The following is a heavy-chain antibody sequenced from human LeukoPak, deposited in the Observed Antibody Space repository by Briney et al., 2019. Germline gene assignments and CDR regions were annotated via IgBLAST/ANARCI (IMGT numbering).Heavy chain of an antibody. J-gene: IGHJ5*02. CDR1: GGSISSGGYY. Sequence: SETLSLTCTVSGGSISSGGYYWSWIRQHPGKGLEWIGYIYYSGSTYYNPSLKSRVTISVDTSKNQFSLKLSSVTAADTAVYYCARDAEYQPTPSWFDPWGQGTLVTVSS. V-gene: IGHV4-31*03. CDR2: IYYSGST. CDR3: ARDAEYQPTPSWFDP. D-gene: IGHD2-2*01.